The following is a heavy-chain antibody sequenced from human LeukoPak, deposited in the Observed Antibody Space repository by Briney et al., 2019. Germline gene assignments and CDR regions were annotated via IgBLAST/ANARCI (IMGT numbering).Heavy chain of an antibody. Sequence: ASAKVSCKASGGTFSSYAISWVRQAPGQGLEWMGGIIPIFGTANYAQKFQGRVTITADKSTSTAYMELSSLRSEDTAVYYCARVSWQLVPNYWGQGTLVTVSS. CDR2: IIPIFGTA. D-gene: IGHD6-6*01. V-gene: IGHV1-69*06. CDR3: ARVSWQLVPNY. CDR1: GGTFSSYA. J-gene: IGHJ4*02.